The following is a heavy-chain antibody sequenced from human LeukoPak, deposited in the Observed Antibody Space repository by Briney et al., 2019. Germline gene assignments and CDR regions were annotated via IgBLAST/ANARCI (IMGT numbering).Heavy chain of an antibody. CDR1: GFTFSDYY. V-gene: IGHV3-11*06. Sequence: GGSLRLSCAASGFTFSDYYMSWIRQAPGKGLEWVSYISSSSSYTNYADSVKGRFTISRDNAKNSLYLQMNSLRAEDTAVYYCASLARTVTTCWYFDLWGRGTLVTVSS. D-gene: IGHD4-17*01. J-gene: IGHJ2*01. CDR3: ASLARTVTTCWYFDL. CDR2: ISSSSSYT.